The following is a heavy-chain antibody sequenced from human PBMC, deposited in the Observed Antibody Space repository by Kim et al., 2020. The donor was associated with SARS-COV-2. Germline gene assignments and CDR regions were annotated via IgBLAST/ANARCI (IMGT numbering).Heavy chain of an antibody. V-gene: IGHV4-61*01. CDR3: GRSDGELFQHTGDFDY. J-gene: IGHJ4*01. D-gene: IGHD3-10*01. CDR2: IYYSGST. Sequence: SETLSLTCTVSGGSVSSGSYYWSWIRQPPGKGLEWIGYIYYSGSTNYNPSLKSRVTISVDTSKNQFSMKLSSVTAADTAVYYCGRSDGELFQHTGDFDY. CDR1: GGSVSSGSYY.